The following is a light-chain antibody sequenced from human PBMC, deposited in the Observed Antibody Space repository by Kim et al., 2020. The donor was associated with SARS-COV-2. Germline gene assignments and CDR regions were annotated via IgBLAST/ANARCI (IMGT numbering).Light chain of an antibody. J-gene: IGKJ4*01. Sequence: GGDRVTITCQARQDITNYLNWYQQKPGKAPKVLIYDASSLETGVPSRFSGSGSGTHFTFTITSLQPEDIATYYCQHYDSLLALSFGGGTKVDIK. CDR1: QDITNY. CDR2: DAS. CDR3: QHYDSLLALS. V-gene: IGKV1-33*01.